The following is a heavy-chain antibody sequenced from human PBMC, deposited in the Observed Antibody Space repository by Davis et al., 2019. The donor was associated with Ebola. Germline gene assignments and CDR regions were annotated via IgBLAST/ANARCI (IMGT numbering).Heavy chain of an antibody. V-gene: IGHV1-18*04. CDR2: ISGFNTNT. CDR3: ARVPNYDVLTGTSSYYFDD. D-gene: IGHD3-9*01. J-gene: IGHJ4*02. Sequence: ASVKVSCKSSGYTFTSYGLVWVRQAPGLGLEWMGWISGFNTNTNFAQKFQGRVTVSKDTSTNTAYMDLRSLTSDDTAIYYCARVPNYDVLTGTSSYYFDDWGQGTLVTVPS. CDR1: GYTFTSYG.